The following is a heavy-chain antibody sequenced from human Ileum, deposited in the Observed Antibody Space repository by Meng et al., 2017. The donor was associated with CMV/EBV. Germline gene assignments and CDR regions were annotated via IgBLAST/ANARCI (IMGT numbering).Heavy chain of an antibody. J-gene: IGHJ4*02. V-gene: IGHV3-53*01. CDR1: GFTVNSIY. CDR3: AKGEGRPHYYFDY. D-gene: IGHD1-26*01. Sequence: GESLKISCAVSGFTVNSIYLSWVRQAPGEGLEWVSTLYTGGSSFYRDSVEGRFVISRDTSKNTLYLQMNSLRPEDTAIYYCAKGEGRPHYYFDYWGQGTLVTVSS. CDR2: LYTGGSS.